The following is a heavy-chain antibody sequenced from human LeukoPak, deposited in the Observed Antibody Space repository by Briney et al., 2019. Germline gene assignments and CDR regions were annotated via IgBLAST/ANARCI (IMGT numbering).Heavy chain of an antibody. CDR2: ISAYNGDT. CDR3: ARDRYYDILTGYYYFDY. Sequence: ASVKVSCKASGYTFTSYGISWVRQAPGQGLEWMGWISAYNGDTNYAQKLQGRVTMTTDTSTSTAYKELRSLRSDDTAVYYCARDRYYDILTGYYYFDYWGQGTLVTVSS. V-gene: IGHV1-18*01. CDR1: GYTFTSYG. D-gene: IGHD3-9*01. J-gene: IGHJ4*02.